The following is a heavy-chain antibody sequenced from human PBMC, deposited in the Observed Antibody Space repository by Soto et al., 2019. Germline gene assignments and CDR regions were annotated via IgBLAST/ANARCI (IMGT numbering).Heavy chain of an antibody. Sequence: ASVKVFCNASGYTFTSYQMHWVRQGPGQGLEWMAIITPGGGSTTYTQKFHSRANMTSNTSTSQFYMHLSSVRSEYTAVNYCARAYSASSSPDDWGQGTLVTVSS. CDR3: ARAYSASSSPDD. CDR1: GYTFTSYQ. CDR2: ITPGGGST. D-gene: IGHD6-6*01. J-gene: IGHJ4*02. V-gene: IGHV1-46*03.